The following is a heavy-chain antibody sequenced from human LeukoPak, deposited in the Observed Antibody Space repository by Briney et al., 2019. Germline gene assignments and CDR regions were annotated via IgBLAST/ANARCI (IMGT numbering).Heavy chain of an antibody. D-gene: IGHD1-20*01. Sequence: SETLSLTCTVSGGSISSYYWSWIRQSPGKGLECIGYIHYTGSTNYNPSLKSRVTISVETSKNQFSLQLNSVTPEDTAVYYCARAPIDVNNWNYYYYYYMDVWGKGTTVTVSS. CDR1: GGSISSYY. CDR3: ARAPIDVNNWNYYYYYYMDV. J-gene: IGHJ6*03. V-gene: IGHV4-59*12. CDR2: IHYTGST.